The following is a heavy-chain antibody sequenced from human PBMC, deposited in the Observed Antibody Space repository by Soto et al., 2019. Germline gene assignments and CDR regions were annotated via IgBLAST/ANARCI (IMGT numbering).Heavy chain of an antibody. V-gene: IGHV1-3*01. CDR1: GYTFTSYA. D-gene: IGHD3-3*01. Sequence: ASVKVSCKASGYTFTSYAMHWVRQAPGQRLEWIGWINAGNGNTKYSQKFQGRDTITRDTSASTAYMELSSLRSEDTAVYYCARDHTIFGVVPNWFDPWGQGTLVTVSS. J-gene: IGHJ5*02. CDR3: ARDHTIFGVVPNWFDP. CDR2: INAGNGNT.